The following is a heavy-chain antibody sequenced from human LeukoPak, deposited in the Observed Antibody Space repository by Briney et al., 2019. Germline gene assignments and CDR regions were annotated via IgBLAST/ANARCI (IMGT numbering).Heavy chain of an antibody. J-gene: IGHJ4*02. CDR1: GGSISSGGYY. Sequence: PSETLSLTCTVSGGSISSGGYYWSWIRQPPGKGLEWIGYIYHSGSTYYNPSLESRVTISVDRSKNQFSLKLSSVTAADTAVYYCARDRGTMVRGVTFFDYWGQGTLVTVSS. D-gene: IGHD3-10*01. CDR2: IYHSGST. V-gene: IGHV4-30-2*01. CDR3: ARDRGTMVRGVTFFDY.